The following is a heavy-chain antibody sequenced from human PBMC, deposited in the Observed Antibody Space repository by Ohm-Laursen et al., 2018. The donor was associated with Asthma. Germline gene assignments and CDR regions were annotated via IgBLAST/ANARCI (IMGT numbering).Heavy chain of an antibody. Sequence: SLRLSCSASGFTFSSYWMHWVRQAPGKGLVWVSRINSDGSSTSYADSVKGRFTNSRDNSQNTVYLQMNSLRAEDTAVYYCAKGYLLTGGGHFDYWGQGTLVTVSS. CDR3: AKGYLLTGGGHFDY. CDR1: GFTFSSYW. V-gene: IGHV3-74*01. D-gene: IGHD1-20*01. CDR2: INSDGSST. J-gene: IGHJ4*02.